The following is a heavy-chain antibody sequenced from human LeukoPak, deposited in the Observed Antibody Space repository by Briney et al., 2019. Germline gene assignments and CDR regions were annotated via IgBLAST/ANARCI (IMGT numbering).Heavy chain of an antibody. D-gene: IGHD3-22*01. J-gene: IGHJ4*02. CDR2: INRNGGST. CDR1: GFSFDDYG. V-gene: IGHV3-20*04. CDR3: ARGDSSGVPDY. Sequence: GGSLRLSCAASGFSFDDYGMNWVRQAPGKGLEWVSGINRNGGSTGYADSVKGRFTISRDNAKNSLYLQMNSLRAEDTALYYCARGDSSGVPDYWGQGTLVTVSS.